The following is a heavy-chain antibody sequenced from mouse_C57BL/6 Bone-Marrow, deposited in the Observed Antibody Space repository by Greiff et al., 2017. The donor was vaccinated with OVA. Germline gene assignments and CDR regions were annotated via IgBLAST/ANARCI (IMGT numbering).Heavy chain of an antibody. CDR3: ARDGYYTLGAMDY. V-gene: IGHV1-54*01. D-gene: IGHD2-3*01. CDR2: INPGSGGT. CDR1: GYAFTNYL. J-gene: IGHJ4*01. Sequence: QVQLQQSGAELVRPGPSVKVSCKASGYAFTNYLIEWVKQRPGQGLEWIGVINPGSGGTNYNEKFKGKATLTADKSSSTAYMQLSSLTSEDSAVYFCARDGYYTLGAMDYWGQGTSVTVSS.